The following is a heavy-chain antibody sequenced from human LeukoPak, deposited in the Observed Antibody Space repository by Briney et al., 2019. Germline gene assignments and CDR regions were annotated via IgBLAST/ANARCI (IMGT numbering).Heavy chain of an antibody. CDR3: ARLVGATTGYDAFDI. J-gene: IGHJ3*02. CDR1: GGSICSYY. Sequence: SETLSLTCTVSGGSICSYYWSWIRQPPGKGLEWIGYIYYSGSTNYNPSLKSRVTMSVDTSKNQFSLKLSSVTAADTAVYYCARLVGATTGYDAFDIWGQGTMVTVSS. D-gene: IGHD1-26*01. CDR2: IYYSGST. V-gene: IGHV4-59*12.